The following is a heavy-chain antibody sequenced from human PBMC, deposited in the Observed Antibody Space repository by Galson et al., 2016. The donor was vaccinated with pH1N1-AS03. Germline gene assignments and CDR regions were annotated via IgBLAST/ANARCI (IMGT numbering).Heavy chain of an antibody. CDR3: ARDEEGVVAATPLRSKRTFHYGMDV. D-gene: IGHD2-15*01. J-gene: IGHJ6*02. V-gene: IGHV4-39*07. CDR2: ISSSGTT. Sequence: ETLSLTCTVSDDSISSSSYYWAWVRQPPGKGLEWIGSISSSGTTHHNPSLRSRVTILIATSKRQVSLKLTSVPAADTAIYFCARDEEGVVAATPLRSKRTFHYGMDVWGQGTTVTVS. CDR1: DDSISSSSYY.